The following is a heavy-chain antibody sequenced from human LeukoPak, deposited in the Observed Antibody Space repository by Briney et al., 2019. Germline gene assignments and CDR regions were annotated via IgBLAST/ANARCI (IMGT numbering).Heavy chain of an antibody. CDR2: IYTSGST. CDR1: GGSISSGSYY. V-gene: IGHV4-61*02. CDR3: ARDTGEDYYMDV. D-gene: IGHD1-26*01. Sequence: PSQTLSLTCTVSGGSISSGSYYWSWIRQPAGKGLEWIGRIYTSGSTNYNPSLKSRVTISVDTSKNQFSLKLSSVTAADTAVYYCARDTGEDYYMDVWGKGTTVTVSS. J-gene: IGHJ6*03.